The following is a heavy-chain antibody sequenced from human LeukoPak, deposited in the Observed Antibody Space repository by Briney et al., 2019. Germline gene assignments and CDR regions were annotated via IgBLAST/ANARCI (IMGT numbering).Heavy chain of an antibody. V-gene: IGHV3-30*03. D-gene: IGHD1-26*01. Sequence: GGSLGLSCAASGFTFSSYSMNWVRQAPGKGLEWVAVAPHDRSSPSHAASVNGRFTISRDNSKDTLFLHMDSLRVDDTAIYYCARQSLGASGLDHWGQGVLVTVSS. CDR3: ARQSLGASGLDH. CDR1: GFTFSSYS. CDR2: APHDRSSP. J-gene: IGHJ4*02.